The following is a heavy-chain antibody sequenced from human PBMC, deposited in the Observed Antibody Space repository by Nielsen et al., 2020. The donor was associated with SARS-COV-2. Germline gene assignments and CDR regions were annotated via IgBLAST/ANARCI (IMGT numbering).Heavy chain of an antibody. D-gene: IGHD3-9*01. J-gene: IGHJ3*02. Sequence: SETLSLTCTVSGGSISSSSYYWGWIRQPPGKGLEWIGSIYYSGSTYYNPSLKSRVTISVDTSKNQFSLKLSSVTAADTAVYYCARGVLRYFDWLVSDAFDIWGQGTMVTVSS. V-gene: IGHV4-39*07. CDR3: ARGVLRYFDWLVSDAFDI. CDR1: GGSISSSSYY. CDR2: IYYSGST.